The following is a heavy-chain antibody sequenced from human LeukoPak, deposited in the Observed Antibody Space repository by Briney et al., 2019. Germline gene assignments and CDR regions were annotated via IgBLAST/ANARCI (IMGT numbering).Heavy chain of an antibody. CDR2: INPNSGGT. J-gene: IGHJ5*02. D-gene: IGHD2-2*03. Sequence: GASVKVSCKASGYTFTGYYMHWVRQAPGQGLEWMGWINPNSGGTNYAQKFQGRVTMTRDTSISTAYMELSRLRSDDTAVYYCARVGYCSSTSCYEGWLDPWGQGTLVTVSS. CDR3: ARVGYCSSTSCYEGWLDP. CDR1: GYTFTGYY. V-gene: IGHV1-2*02.